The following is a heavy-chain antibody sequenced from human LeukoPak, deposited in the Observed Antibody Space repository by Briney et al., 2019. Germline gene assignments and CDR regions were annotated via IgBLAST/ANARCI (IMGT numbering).Heavy chain of an antibody. D-gene: IGHD2-15*01. V-gene: IGHV3-33*01. CDR3: ARDYYCSGGSCLYFDY. CDR2: MYYDGISK. Sequence: PGRSLRLSCAASGFTFSSYGMHWVRQAPGKGLEWVAVMYYDGISKYYADSVKGRFTISRDNSKNTLYLQMNGLRLEDTAVYYCARDYYCSGGSCLYFDYWGQGTLVTVSS. CDR1: GFTFSSYG. J-gene: IGHJ4*02.